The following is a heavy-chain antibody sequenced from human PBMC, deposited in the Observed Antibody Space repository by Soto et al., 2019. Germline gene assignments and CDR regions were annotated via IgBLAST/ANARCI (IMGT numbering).Heavy chain of an antibody. CDR3: ARRPRDDAFDI. CDR1: GYIFTSYW. J-gene: IGHJ3*02. D-gene: IGHD6-6*01. Sequence: GESLKISCNGSGYIFTSYWIGWVRQMPGKGLEWMGIIYPGDSDTRYSPSFQGQVTISADKSISTAYLQWSSLKASDTAMYYCARRPRDDAFDIWGQGTMVTVSS. CDR2: IYPGDSDT. V-gene: IGHV5-51*01.